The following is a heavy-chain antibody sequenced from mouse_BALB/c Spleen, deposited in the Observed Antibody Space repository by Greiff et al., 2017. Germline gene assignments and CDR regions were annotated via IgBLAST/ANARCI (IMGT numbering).Heavy chain of an antibody. Sequence: EVKLMESGGGLVQPGGSLKLSCAASGFTFSSYTMSWVRQTPEKRLEWVAYISNGGGSTYYPDTVKGRFTISRDNAKNTLYLQMSSLKSEDTAMYYCARQMNYGSRRLWYFDVWGAGTTVTVSS. CDR1: GFTFSSYT. CDR2: ISNGGGST. J-gene: IGHJ1*01. V-gene: IGHV5-12-2*01. CDR3: ARQMNYGSRRLWYFDV. D-gene: IGHD1-1*01.